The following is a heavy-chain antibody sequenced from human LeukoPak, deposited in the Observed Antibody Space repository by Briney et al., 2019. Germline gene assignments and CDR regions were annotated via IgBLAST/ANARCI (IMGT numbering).Heavy chain of an antibody. Sequence: PGGSLRLSCAASGFTFSSYAMSWVRQAPGKGLEWVSAISGSGGSTYYADSVKGRFTISRDNSKNTLYLQMNSLRAEDTAVYYCARSSGGKLASGYSSGWYGDYFDYWGQGTLVTVSS. CDR3: ARSSGGKLASGYSSGWYGDYFDY. CDR1: GFTFSSYA. J-gene: IGHJ4*02. D-gene: IGHD6-19*01. CDR2: ISGSGGST. V-gene: IGHV3-23*01.